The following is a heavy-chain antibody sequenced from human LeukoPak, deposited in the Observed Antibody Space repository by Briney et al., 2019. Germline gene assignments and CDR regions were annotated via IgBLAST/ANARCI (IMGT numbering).Heavy chain of an antibody. J-gene: IGHJ5*02. V-gene: IGHV1-2*06. CDR3: ARDPYYGSSVGWFDP. Sequence: ASVKVSCKASGYTFTDYYIHWVRQAPGQGLEWMGRINPNTGGAIYAQKFQGRVTMTRDTSISTAYMEMSSLRYDDTALYYCARDPYYGSSVGWFDPWGQGTLVTVSS. CDR1: GYTFTDYY. D-gene: IGHD3-22*01. CDR2: INPNTGGA.